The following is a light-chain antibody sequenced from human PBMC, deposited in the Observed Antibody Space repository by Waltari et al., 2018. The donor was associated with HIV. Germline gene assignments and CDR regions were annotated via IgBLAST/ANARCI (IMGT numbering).Light chain of an antibody. CDR2: GAS. J-gene: IGKJ2*01. CDR1: QRIDSD. CDR3: QQFNVWPQT. Sequence: MVMTQSPASLSVSLCESVTLSCRASQRIDSDLAWYQYKPGQAPRLLIFGASTRAPGVSGRFSGSGSGTDFTLTINNLESEDCAVYYCQQFNVWPQTFGQGTRLEV. V-gene: IGKV3-15*01.